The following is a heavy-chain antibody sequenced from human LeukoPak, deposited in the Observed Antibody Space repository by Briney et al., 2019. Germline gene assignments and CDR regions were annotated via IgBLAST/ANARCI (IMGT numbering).Heavy chain of an antibody. Sequence: SQTLSLTCAISGDSVSSNSAAWNWIRQSPSRGLEWLGRTYYRSKWYNDYAVSVESRITIDPDASKNQFSLQLNSVTPEDTAVYYCARARAYYDSSGYLNWFDPWGQGTLVTVSS. CDR2: TYYRSKWYN. CDR1: GDSVSSNSAA. V-gene: IGHV6-1*01. J-gene: IGHJ5*02. CDR3: ARARAYYDSSGYLNWFDP. D-gene: IGHD3-22*01.